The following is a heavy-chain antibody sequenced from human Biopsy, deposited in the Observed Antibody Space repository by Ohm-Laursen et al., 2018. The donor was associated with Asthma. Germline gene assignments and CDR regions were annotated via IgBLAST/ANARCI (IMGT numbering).Heavy chain of an antibody. CDR1: GFTFSSYG. Sequence: RSLRLSCAAPGFTFSSYGMHWVRQAPGKGLEWVAVISYDGSNKYYADSVKGRFTISRDNSKNTLYLQMNSLRAEDMAVYYCASQSSGPDFWSGYYYFDYWGQGTLVTVSS. CDR2: ISYDGSNK. V-gene: IGHV3-30*03. J-gene: IGHJ4*02. CDR3: ASQSSGPDFWSGYYYFDY. D-gene: IGHD3-3*01.